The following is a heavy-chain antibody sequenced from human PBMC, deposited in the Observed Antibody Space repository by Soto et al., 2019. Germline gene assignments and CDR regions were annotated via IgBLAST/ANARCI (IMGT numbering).Heavy chain of an antibody. CDR2: ISFSGST. D-gene: IGHD1-26*01. Sequence: NPSETLSLTCTVSGGSISSYYWNWIRQPPGKGLEWIGSISFSGSTNYNPSLKSRVTISVDTSKNQFSLKLSSVTAADTAVYYCARGLQWAGDNWFAPWAQGSLVTVSS. J-gene: IGHJ5*02. V-gene: IGHV4-59*01. CDR1: GGSISSYY. CDR3: ARGLQWAGDNWFAP.